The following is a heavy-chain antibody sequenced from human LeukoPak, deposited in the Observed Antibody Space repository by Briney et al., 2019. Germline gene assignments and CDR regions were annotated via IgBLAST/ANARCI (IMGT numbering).Heavy chain of an antibody. J-gene: IGHJ4*02. D-gene: IGHD1-7*01. V-gene: IGHV4-30-4*08. CDR2: IYYSGST. CDR1: GGSISSGDYY. CDR3: ASFYAASNYNWNYVRYFDY. Sequence: SETLSLTCTVSGGSISSGDYYWSWIRQPPGKGLEWIGYIYYSGSTYYNPSLKSRVTISVDTSKNQFSLKLSSVTAADTAVYYCASFYAASNYNWNYVRYFDYWGQGTLVTVSS.